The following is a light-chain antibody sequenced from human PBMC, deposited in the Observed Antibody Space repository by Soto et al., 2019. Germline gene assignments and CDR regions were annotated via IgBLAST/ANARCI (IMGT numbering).Light chain of an antibody. CDR1: QGINND. CDR2: DAS. V-gene: IGKV1-9*01. J-gene: IGKJ4*01. Sequence: DIQLTQSPSFLSASVGDRVTITCRASQGINNDLVWYQQKPGKAPNLLIYDASTLQSGVPSRFSGCRSGTEFTLTISSLQPEDFATYCCQQLKSYPLTFGGGTKVEIK. CDR3: QQLKSYPLT.